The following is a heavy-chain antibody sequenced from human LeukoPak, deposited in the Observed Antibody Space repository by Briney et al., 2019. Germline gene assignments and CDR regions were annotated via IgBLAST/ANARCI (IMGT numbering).Heavy chain of an antibody. J-gene: IGHJ4*02. CDR3: ASLYCSGGSCYSPWDY. V-gene: IGHV4-39*01. D-gene: IGHD2-15*01. CDR1: GCSISGSSYY. CDR2: IYYSGST. Sequence: SETLSLTCTVSGCSISGSSYYWGWIRQPPGKGLEWIGSIYYSGSTYYNPSLKSRVTISVDTSKNQFSLKLSSVTAADTAVYYCASLYCSGGSCYSPWDYWGQGTLVTVSS.